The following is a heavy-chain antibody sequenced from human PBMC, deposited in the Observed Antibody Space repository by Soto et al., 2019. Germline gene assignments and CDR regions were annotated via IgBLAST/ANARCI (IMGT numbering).Heavy chain of an antibody. CDR2: ISYDGSNK. V-gene: IGHV3-30-3*01. J-gene: IGHJ6*02. CDR1: GFTFSSYA. CDR3: ARSRYYDYVWGSYRHIYYYYYGMDV. Sequence: GGSLRLSCAASGFTFSSYAMHWVRQAPGKGLEWVAVISYDGSNKYYADSVKGRFTISRDNSKNTLYLQMNSLRAEDTAVYYCARSRYYDYVWGSYRHIYYYYYGMDVWGQGTTVTVSS. D-gene: IGHD3-16*02.